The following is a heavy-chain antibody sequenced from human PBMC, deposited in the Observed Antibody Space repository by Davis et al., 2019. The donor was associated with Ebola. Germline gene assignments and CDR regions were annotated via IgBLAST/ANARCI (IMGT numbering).Heavy chain of an antibody. CDR2: ISYDGSNK. CDR3: ARGVSNNWYSPVHY. V-gene: IGHV3-30-3*01. J-gene: IGHJ4*02. CDR1: GFTFNSYV. D-gene: IGHD6-13*01. Sequence: GGSLRLSCAASGFTFNSYVMQWVRQAPGKGLEWVALISYDGSNKYYADSVQGRFTISRDNSKNTMYLQMNSLRAEDTALYYCARGVSNNWYSPVHYWGQGTLVTVSS.